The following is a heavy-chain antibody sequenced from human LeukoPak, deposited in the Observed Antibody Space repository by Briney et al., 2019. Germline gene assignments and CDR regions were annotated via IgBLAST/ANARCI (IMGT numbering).Heavy chain of an antibody. J-gene: IGHJ4*02. CDR3: ARDDYNIY. V-gene: IGHV3-72*01. CDR2: SRNKPNSYTT. D-gene: IGHD4-11*01. CDR1: GFTFSDHY. Sequence: GGSLRLSCAASGFTFSDHYMDWVRQAPGKGLEWVGRSRNKPNSYTTGYAASVKGRFTISRDDSKNSVFLQMNSLKTEDTAVYYCARDDYNIYWGQGTLVTVSS.